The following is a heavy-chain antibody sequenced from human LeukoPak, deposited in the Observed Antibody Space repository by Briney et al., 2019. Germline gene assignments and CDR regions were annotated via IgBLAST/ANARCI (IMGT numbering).Heavy chain of an antibody. CDR2: IYYSGST. Sequence: PSETLSLTCTVSGGSISSYYWSWIPQPPGKGLEWIGYIYYSGSTNYNPSLKSRVTISGDTSKNQFSLKLSSVTAADTAVYYCARGSGPAAVYYYGMDVWGQGTTVTVSS. CDR3: ARGSGPAAVYYYGMDV. V-gene: IGHV4-59*01. D-gene: IGHD2-2*01. CDR1: GGSISSYY. J-gene: IGHJ6*02.